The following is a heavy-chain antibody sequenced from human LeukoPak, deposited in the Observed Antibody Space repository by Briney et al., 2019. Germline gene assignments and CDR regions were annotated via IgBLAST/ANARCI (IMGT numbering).Heavy chain of an antibody. CDR1: GGSISSGGYS. D-gene: IGHD1-7*01. CDR3: ARVGTTNWFDP. J-gene: IGHJ5*02. V-gene: IGHV4-30-2*01. Sequence: KPSETLSLTCAVSGGSISSGGYSWSWIRQPPGKGLEWIGYIYHSGSTYYNPSLKSRVTISVDRSKNQFSLKLSSVTAADTAVYYCARVGTTNWFDPWGQGTLVTVSS. CDR2: IYHSGST.